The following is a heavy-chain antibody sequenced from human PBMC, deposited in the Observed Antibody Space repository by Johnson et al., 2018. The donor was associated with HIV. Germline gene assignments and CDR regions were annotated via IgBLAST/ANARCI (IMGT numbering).Heavy chain of an antibody. J-gene: IGHJ3*02. CDR2: IWYDGSNK. CDR1: GFTFSSYG. D-gene: IGHD6-13*01. V-gene: IGHV3-33*06. Sequence: QVQLVESGGGVVQPGRSLRLSCAASGFTFSSYGMHWVRQAPGTGLEWEAVIWYDGSNKYYADSVEDRFTISRDNSKNTLYLQMNSLRAEDTAVYYCAKDRDSSSWYGYDAFDIWGQGTMVTVSS. CDR3: AKDRDSSSWYGYDAFDI.